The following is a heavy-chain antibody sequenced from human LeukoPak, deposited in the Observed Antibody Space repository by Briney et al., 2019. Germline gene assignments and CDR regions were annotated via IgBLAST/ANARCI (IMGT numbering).Heavy chain of an antibody. V-gene: IGHV2-5*01. D-gene: IGHD5-18*01. CDR1: GFSLSTTGVG. J-gene: IGHJ4*02. CDR2: IYWNNDK. CDR3: SHRHVDTAMVTFDY. Sequence: SGPTLVKPTQALTLTCTFSGFSLSTTGVGVGWIRQPPGKALEWLALIYWNNDKTYSPSLQSRLTITKDTSKNQVVLTMTNVDPVDTATYYCSHRHVDTAMVTFDYWGQGTLVTVSS.